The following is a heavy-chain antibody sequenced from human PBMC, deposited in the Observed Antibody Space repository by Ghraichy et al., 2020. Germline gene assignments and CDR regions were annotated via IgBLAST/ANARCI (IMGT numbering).Heavy chain of an antibody. D-gene: IGHD3-10*01. CDR1: GGSISSGDYY. Sequence: SETLSLTCTVSGGSISSGDYYWSWIRQPPGKGLERIGYIYYSGSTYYNPSLKSRVTISVDTSKNQFSLKPSSVTAADTAVYYCARAHPLLWFRESDHGFFDYWGQGTLVTVSS. V-gene: IGHV4-30-4*01. J-gene: IGHJ4*02. CDR3: ARAHPLLWFRESDHGFFDY. CDR2: IYYSGST.